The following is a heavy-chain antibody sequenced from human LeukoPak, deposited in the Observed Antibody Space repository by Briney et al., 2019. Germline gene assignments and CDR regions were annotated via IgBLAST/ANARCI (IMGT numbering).Heavy chain of an antibody. J-gene: IGHJ4*02. CDR3: ANINTAYPPLDY. CDR1: GGSISNYC. V-gene: IGHV4-59*08. CDR2: FYYTGNT. D-gene: IGHD2-21*02. Sequence: SETLSLTCTVSGGSISNYCWSWIRQSPGKGLEWIGYFYYTGNTNYNPSLNGRATISVDTSKNQFSLRLISVSAADTAVYYCANINTAYPPLDYWGQGTLVTVSS.